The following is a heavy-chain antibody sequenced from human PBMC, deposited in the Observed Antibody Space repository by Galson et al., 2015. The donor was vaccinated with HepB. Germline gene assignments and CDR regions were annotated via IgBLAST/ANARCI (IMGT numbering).Heavy chain of an antibody. J-gene: IGHJ4*02. CDR2: ISGSGGST. D-gene: IGHD3-22*01. V-gene: IGHV3-23*01. CDR1: GFTFSSYA. Sequence: SLRLSCAASGFTFSSYAMSWVRQAPGKGLEWVSAISGSGGSTYYADSVKGRFTISRDNSKNTLYLQMNRLRAEDTAVYYCAKDPGLYYDSSGYYRLFDYWGQGTLVTVSS. CDR3: AKDPGLYYDSSGYYRLFDY.